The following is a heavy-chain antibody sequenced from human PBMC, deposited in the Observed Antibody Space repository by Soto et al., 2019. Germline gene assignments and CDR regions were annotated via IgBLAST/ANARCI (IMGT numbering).Heavy chain of an antibody. CDR3: ARVAEGWFDP. V-gene: IGHV4-61*01. Sequence: QVQLQESGPGLVKPSETLSLTCTVSGGSVSSGSYYWSWIRQPPGKGLEWIGYIYHSGSTYYNPSLKSRVTISVDRSKNQFSLKLSSVTDADTAVYYCARVAEGWFDPWGQGTLVTVSS. CDR2: IYHSGST. J-gene: IGHJ5*02. CDR1: GGSVSSGSYY.